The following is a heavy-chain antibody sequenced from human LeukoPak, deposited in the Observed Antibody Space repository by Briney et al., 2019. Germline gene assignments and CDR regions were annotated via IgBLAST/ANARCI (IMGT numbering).Heavy chain of an antibody. V-gene: IGHV1-2*02. CDR1: GYTFTGYY. D-gene: IGHD3-10*01. Sequence: ASVKVSCKASGYTFTGYYIHWVRQAPGQGLEWMGWINPNSGGTNYAQKFQGRVTVTRNTSISTAYMELSSLRSEDTAVYYCARAVMVRGVKAYYYYMDVWGKGTTVTISS. J-gene: IGHJ6*03. CDR2: INPNSGGT. CDR3: ARAVMVRGVKAYYYYMDV.